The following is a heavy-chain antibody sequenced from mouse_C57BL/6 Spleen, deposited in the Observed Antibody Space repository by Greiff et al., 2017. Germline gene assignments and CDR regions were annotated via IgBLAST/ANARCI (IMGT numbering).Heavy chain of an antibody. CDR2: FDPEDGDT. J-gene: IGHJ2*01. CDR3: TTPYYYGSSYPYYFCY. V-gene: IGHV14-1*01. CDR1: GFNIKDYY. D-gene: IGHD1-1*01. Sequence: EVQLQESGAELVRPGASVKLSCTASGFNIKDYYMHWVKQRPEQGLEWIGRFDPEDGDTEYAPKFQGKATMTADTSSNTVYLQLSSLTSEDTAVYYCTTPYYYGSSYPYYFCYSGQGATLTFSS.